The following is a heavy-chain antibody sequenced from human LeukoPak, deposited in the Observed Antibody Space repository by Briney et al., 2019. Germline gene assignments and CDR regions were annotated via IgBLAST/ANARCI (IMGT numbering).Heavy chain of an antibody. D-gene: IGHD6-13*01. V-gene: IGHV4-59*01. J-gene: IGHJ2*01. CDR3: ARDFGIAAAGSRYWYFDL. CDR1: GGSISSYY. Sequence: SETLSLTCTVSGGSISSYYWSWIRQSPGKGLEWTGYIYYSGSTNYNPSLKSRVTIYVDTSKNQFSLKLSSVTAADTAVYYCARDFGIAAAGSRYWYFDLWGRGTLVTVSS. CDR2: IYYSGST.